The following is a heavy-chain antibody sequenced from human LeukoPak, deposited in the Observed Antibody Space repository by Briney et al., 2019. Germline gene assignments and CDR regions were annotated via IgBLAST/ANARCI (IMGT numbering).Heavy chain of an antibody. J-gene: IGHJ4*02. CDR2: ISGSGGST. CDR3: AKGPYGDYSGLFDY. D-gene: IGHD4-17*01. CDR1: GLPFSSYA. V-gene: IGHV3-23*01. Sequence: GSLSLSCAASGLPFSSYAMSWVRRAPGKGLEWVSAISGSGGSTYYSDSVKGRFTISRDNSKNTLYLQMNSLRAEDTAVYYCAKGPYGDYSGLFDYWGQGTLVTVSS.